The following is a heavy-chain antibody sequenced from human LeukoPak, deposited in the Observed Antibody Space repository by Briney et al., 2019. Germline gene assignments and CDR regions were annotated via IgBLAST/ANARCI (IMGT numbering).Heavy chain of an antibody. CDR3: ARLQRPRDYGDYVFVWFYP. D-gene: IGHD4-17*01. CDR1: GLTFTDYY. V-gene: IGHV3-11*01. Sequence: GGSLRLSCAASGLTFTDYYMSWIRQAPGKGLEWLSYINIGGTNTHYADSVKGRFTISRDNAKKSLYLEMTNLRAEDTAVYYCARLQRPRDYGDYVFVWFYPWGQGTLVTVSS. CDR2: INIGGTNT. J-gene: IGHJ5*02.